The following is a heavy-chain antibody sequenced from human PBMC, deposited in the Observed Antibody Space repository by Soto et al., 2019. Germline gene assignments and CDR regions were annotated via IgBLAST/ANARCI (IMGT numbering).Heavy chain of an antibody. V-gene: IGHV3-7*01. D-gene: IGHD5-12*01. CDR1: GFTFSSYW. CDR2: IKQDGSEK. J-gene: IGHJ4*02. CDR3: ARARLQRYSGYEETAMPDY. Sequence: EVQLVESGGGLVQPGGSLRLSCAASGFTFSSYWMSWVRQAPGKGLEWGANIKQDGSEKYYVESVKGRFTISRDNAKNSLYMQMNSLRAEDTAVYYCARARLQRYSGYEETAMPDYWGQGTLVTVSS.